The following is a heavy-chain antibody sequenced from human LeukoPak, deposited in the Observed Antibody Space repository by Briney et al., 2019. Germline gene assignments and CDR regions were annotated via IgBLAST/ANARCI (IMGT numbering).Heavy chain of an antibody. Sequence: GGSLRLSCVASGFSFSTYGMHWVRQAPGKGLEWVSSISSSSSYIYYADSVKGRFTISRDNAKNSLYLQMNSLRVEDTAVYYCASRGEWLVANDYWGQGTLVTVSS. CDR3: ASRGEWLVANDY. CDR2: ISSSSSYI. J-gene: IGHJ4*02. V-gene: IGHV3-21*01. D-gene: IGHD6-19*01. CDR1: GFSFSTYG.